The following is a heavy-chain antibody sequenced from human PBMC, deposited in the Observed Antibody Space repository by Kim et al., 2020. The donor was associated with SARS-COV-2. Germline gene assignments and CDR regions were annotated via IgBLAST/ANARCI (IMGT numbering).Heavy chain of an antibody. D-gene: IGHD3-10*01. J-gene: IGHJ5*02. V-gene: IGHV1-2*02. CDR3: ARPYYGSGSLPTLGFDP. CDR2: INPNSGGT. CDR1: GYTFTGYY. Sequence: ASVKVSCKASGYTFTGYYMHWVRQAPGQGLEWMGWINPNSGGTNYAQKFQGRVTMTRDTSISTAYMELSRLRSDDTAVYYCARPYYGSGSLPTLGFDPWGQGTLVTVSS.